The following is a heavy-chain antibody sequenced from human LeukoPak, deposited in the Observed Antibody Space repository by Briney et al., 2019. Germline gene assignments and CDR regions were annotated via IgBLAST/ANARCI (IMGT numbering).Heavy chain of an antibody. Sequence: GSLVKVSCQASGCTFRSYAISWVRQAPGQGLEWMGGIIPIFGTANYAQKFQGRVTITTDESTRTAYMELSSLRSEDTAVYYCAREHDSFDPWGQGTLVTVSS. D-gene: IGHD1-1*01. CDR3: AREHDSFDP. CDR1: GCTFRSYA. J-gene: IGHJ5*02. CDR2: IIPIFGTA. V-gene: IGHV1-69*05.